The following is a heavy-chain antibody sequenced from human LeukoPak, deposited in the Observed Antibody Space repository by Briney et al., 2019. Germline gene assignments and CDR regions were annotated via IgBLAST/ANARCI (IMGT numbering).Heavy chain of an antibody. V-gene: IGHV3-21*01. J-gene: IGHJ4*02. CDR2: ISSSSSYI. CDR1: GFSFSSYT. D-gene: IGHD2-21*02. CDR3: ARDGRCGGDCYAS. Sequence: GGTLRLSCAASGFSFSSYTMNWVRQAPGKGLEWVSIISSSSSYIYYADSVKGRFTISRDNAKNALYLQMNSLRVEDTAVYYCARDGRCGGDCYASWGQGTLVTVSS.